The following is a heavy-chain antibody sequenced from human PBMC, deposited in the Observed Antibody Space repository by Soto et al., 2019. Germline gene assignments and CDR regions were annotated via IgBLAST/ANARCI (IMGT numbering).Heavy chain of an antibody. CDR2: ISGSGGTT. CDR1: TFIFTNYA. Sequence: EVQLLESGGGLVQPGGSLRLSCAASTFIFTNYAMSWVRQAPGEGLEWVSAISGSGGTTYYAESVKGRFSISRDNSKNTLYLQLNSLRVEDPAIYYCATISDRGIAAALDFWGQGTLVTVSS. V-gene: IGHV3-23*01. J-gene: IGHJ4*02. CDR3: ATISDRGIAAALDF. D-gene: IGHD6-13*01.